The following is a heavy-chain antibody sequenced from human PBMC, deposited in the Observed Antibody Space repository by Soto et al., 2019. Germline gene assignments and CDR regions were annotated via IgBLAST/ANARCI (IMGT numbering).Heavy chain of an antibody. CDR2: ISGSGGST. CDR1: GFTFSSYA. J-gene: IGHJ4*01. D-gene: IGHD3-22*01. CDR3: AKDRGSTMIVVRFDY. Sequence: GALRLSCAASGFTFSSYAMSWVRQAPGKGLEWVSAISGSGGSTYYADSVKGRFTISRDNSKNTLYLQMNSLRAEDTAVYYCAKDRGSTMIVVRFDYGGHGPLVTVSS. V-gene: IGHV3-23*01.